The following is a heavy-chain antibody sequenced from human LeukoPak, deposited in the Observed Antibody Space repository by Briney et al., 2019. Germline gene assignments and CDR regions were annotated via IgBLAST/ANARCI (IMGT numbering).Heavy chain of an antibody. CDR1: GFTFSSYW. J-gene: IGHJ5*02. CDR2: INSDGSST. V-gene: IGHV3-74*01. D-gene: IGHD3-10*01. Sequence: GSLRLSCAASGFTFSSYWMHWVRQAPGKGLVWVSRINSDGSSTSYADSVKGRFTISRDNAKNTLYLQMNSLRAEDTAVYYCARVVRIGWFDPWGQGTLVTVSS. CDR3: ARVVRIGWFDP.